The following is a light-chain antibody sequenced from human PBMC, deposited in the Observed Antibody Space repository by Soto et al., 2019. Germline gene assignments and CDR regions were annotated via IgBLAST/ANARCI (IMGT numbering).Light chain of an antibody. CDR3: CSYTSSNSLI. Sequence: QSALTQPASVSGSPGQSITTSCTGTSSDFGGYNYVSWYQQHPGKAPKVLIYDVSNRPAGVSNRFSGSRSGNTASLTISGLQAEDEADYYCCSYTSSNSLIFGTGTKVTVL. J-gene: IGLJ1*01. CDR1: SSDFGGYNY. V-gene: IGLV2-14*01. CDR2: DVS.